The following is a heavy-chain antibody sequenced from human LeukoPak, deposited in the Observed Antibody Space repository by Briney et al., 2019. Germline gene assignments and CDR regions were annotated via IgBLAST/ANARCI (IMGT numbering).Heavy chain of an antibody. D-gene: IGHD3-10*01. CDR1: GGSISSYY. CDR2: IYYSGST. V-gene: IGHV4-59*12. CDR3: ARGRITMVRGARLFDY. Sequence: SETLSLTCTVSGGSISSYYWSWSRQPPGKGLEWIGYIYYSGSTNYNPSLKSRVTISVDTAKNQFSLKLSSVTAADTAVYYCARGRITMVRGARLFDYWGQGTLVTVSS. J-gene: IGHJ4*02.